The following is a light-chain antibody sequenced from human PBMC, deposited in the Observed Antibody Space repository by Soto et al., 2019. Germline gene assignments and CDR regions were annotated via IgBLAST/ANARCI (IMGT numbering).Light chain of an antibody. CDR2: DVT. J-gene: IGLJ1*01. CDR3: SSFVHGTSYV. Sequence: QSVLTQAPSASGSPGQSVTISCAGTSNDVGRFNYVSWYQHHPGKAPKLIIYDVTKRPSGVPDRVSGSKSGNTAYLTVSGLQAEDEADYFCSSFVHGTSYVFGTGNKVTVL. CDR1: SNDVGRFNY. V-gene: IGLV2-8*01.